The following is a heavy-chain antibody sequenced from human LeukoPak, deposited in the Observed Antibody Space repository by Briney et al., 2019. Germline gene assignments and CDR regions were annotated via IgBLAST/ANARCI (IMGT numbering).Heavy chain of an antibody. D-gene: IGHD3-3*01. Sequence: GGSLRLSCAASGFTFSSYWMSWVRQAPGKGLEWVSTISGSGGSTDHADSVKGRFTISRDNSKNTLYLQMDSVGAEDTAEYYCATMGYDFWSGYWPDYWGQGTLVTVSS. CDR1: GFTFSSYW. CDR2: ISGSGGST. V-gene: IGHV3-23*01. CDR3: ATMGYDFWSGYWPDY. J-gene: IGHJ4*02.